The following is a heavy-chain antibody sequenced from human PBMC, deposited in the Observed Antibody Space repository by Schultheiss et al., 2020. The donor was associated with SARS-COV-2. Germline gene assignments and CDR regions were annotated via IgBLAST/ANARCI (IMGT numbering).Heavy chain of an antibody. CDR3: ARDIVVPAAGYGMDV. CDR2: VYYSGST. D-gene: IGHD2-2*01. V-gene: IGHV4-39*07. CDR1: GGSISSDSCY. J-gene: IGHJ6*02. Sequence: SQTLSLTCTVSGGSISSDSCYWGWIRQTPEKGLEWIGSVYYSGSTYYNPSLKSRVTISVDTSKNQFSLKLSSVTAADTAVYYCARDIVVPAAGYGMDVWGQGTTVTVSS.